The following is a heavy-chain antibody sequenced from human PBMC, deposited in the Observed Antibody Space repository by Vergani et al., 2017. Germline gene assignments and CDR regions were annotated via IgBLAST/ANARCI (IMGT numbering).Heavy chain of an antibody. J-gene: IGHJ4*02. D-gene: IGHD3-10*01. CDR2: IIPIFGTA. V-gene: IGHV1-69*06. CDR1: GGTFTSYA. Sequence: QVQLVQSGAEVKKPGSSVKVSCKASGGTFTSYAISWVRQAPGQGLEWMGGIIPIFGTANYAQKFQGRVTITADKSTSTAYMELSSLRSEDTALYYCAGDRMVRGVIIGGVDYWGQGTLVTVSS. CDR3: AGDRMVRGVIIGGVDY.